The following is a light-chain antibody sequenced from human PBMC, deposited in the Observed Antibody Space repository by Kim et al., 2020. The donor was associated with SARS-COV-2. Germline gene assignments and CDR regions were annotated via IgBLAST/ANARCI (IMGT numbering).Light chain of an antibody. CDR1: QSVSNH. CDR2: DAS. V-gene: IGKV3-11*01. CDR3: QQRSNWPPLT. Sequence: SPGERATLSCRASQSVSNHLAWYQQKPGQAPRLLIYDASNRATGIPARFSGSGSGTDFTLTISSLEPEDFAVYYCQQRSNWPPLTFGGGTKVDIK. J-gene: IGKJ4*01.